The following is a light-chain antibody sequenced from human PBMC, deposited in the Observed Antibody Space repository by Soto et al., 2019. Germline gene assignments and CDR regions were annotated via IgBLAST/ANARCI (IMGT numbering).Light chain of an antibody. V-gene: IGKV3-20*01. CDR1: KSVSSSY. CDR3: QQYDKSPVT. J-gene: IGKJ5*01. Sequence: EIVLTQSPGTLSLSPGERATLSCRASKSVSSSYLAWYRQKPGQAPWLLIYGASNRASGVPDRFSGSGSGTDFTLTISGLEPEDFAVYYCQQYDKSPVTFGQGTRLDIK. CDR2: GAS.